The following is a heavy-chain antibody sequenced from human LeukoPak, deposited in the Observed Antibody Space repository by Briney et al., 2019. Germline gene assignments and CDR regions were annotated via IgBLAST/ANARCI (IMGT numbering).Heavy chain of an antibody. D-gene: IGHD5-24*01. V-gene: IGHV3-23*01. CDR2: IASSGRNT. CDR3: AKDIQLSA. Sequence: GGSLRLSCEASGFTFSENWMSWVRQAPGKGLERVSLIASSGRNTYYTDSVRGRFTISRDNSKNTLSLQMNSLRVEDTAMYYCAKDIQLSAWGLGTMVTVSS. J-gene: IGHJ3*01. CDR1: GFTFSENW.